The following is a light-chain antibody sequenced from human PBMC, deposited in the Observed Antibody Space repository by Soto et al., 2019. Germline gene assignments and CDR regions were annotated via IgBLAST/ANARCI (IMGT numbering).Light chain of an antibody. CDR2: SNN. Sequence: QLVLTQPPSASGTPGQRVTISCSGSSSNIGSNFVNWYQQFPGTAPKLLIYSNNQRPSGVPDRFSGSKSGTSASLAISGLQSEDEADYYCAAWDDSLNGYVVFGGGTQLTVL. J-gene: IGLJ2*01. CDR3: AAWDDSLNGYVV. CDR1: SSNIGSNF. V-gene: IGLV1-44*01.